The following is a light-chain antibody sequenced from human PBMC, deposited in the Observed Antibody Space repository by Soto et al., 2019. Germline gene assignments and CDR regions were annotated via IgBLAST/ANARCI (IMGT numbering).Light chain of an antibody. Sequence: QAVLTQPPSVSAAPGQNVTISCSGSSSTIGNNFVSWYQHLPGTAPKLLIYDNNKRPSGIPDRFSGFKSGTSATLGITGLQTGDEADYHCGTWDTSLSVCYVFGTGTKLTVL. CDR3: GTWDTSLSVCYV. CDR1: SSTIGNNF. J-gene: IGLJ1*01. CDR2: DNN. V-gene: IGLV1-51*01.